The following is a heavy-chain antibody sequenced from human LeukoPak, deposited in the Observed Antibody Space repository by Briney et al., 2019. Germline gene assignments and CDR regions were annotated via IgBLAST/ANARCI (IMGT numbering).Heavy chain of an antibody. Sequence: GGSLRLSCTASGLTFGDYAMSWFRQAPGKGLVWVGFIRSKAYGGTTEYAASVKGRFTISRDDSKSIAYLQMNSLKTEDTAVYYCTREEGGVVDYWGQGTLVTVSS. J-gene: IGHJ4*02. V-gene: IGHV3-49*03. D-gene: IGHD1-26*01. CDR2: IRSKAYGGTT. CDR3: TREEGGVVDY. CDR1: GLTFGDYA.